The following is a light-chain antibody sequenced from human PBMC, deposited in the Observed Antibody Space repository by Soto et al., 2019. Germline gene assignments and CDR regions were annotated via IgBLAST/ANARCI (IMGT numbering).Light chain of an antibody. Sequence: EIVLTQSPGTLSLSPGERATLSCRASQSVSSSYLAWYQQKPGQAPRLLIYGASSRATGIPDRFSGSGSGTDVTLTIIRLEPEYFAVYYCQQYGSPPPYTFGQGTKLEIK. CDR2: GAS. CDR1: QSVSSSY. J-gene: IGKJ2*01. CDR3: QQYGSPPPYT. V-gene: IGKV3-20*01.